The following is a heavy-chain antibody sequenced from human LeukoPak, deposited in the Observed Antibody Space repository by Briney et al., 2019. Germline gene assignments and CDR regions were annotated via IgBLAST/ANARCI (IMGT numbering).Heavy chain of an antibody. D-gene: IGHD3-10*01. CDR1: GYSFTSYW. CDR2: IYPGDSDT. CDR3: ARSRMVWFGEFHYYFDY. J-gene: IGHJ4*02. Sequence: GESLKISCKGSGYSFTSYWIGWVRQMPGKGLEWMGIIYPGDSDTRYSPSFQGQVTISADKSISTAYLQWSSLNASDTAMYYCARSRMVWFGEFHYYFDYWGQGTLVTVSS. V-gene: IGHV5-51*01.